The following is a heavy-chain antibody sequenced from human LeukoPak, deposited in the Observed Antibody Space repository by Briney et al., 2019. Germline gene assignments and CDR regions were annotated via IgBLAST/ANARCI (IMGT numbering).Heavy chain of an antibody. V-gene: IGHV4-59*01. CDR1: GGSISSYY. D-gene: IGHD4-11*01. Sequence: NPSETLSLTCTVSGGSISSYYWSWIRQPPGKGLEWIGYIYYSGSTNYNPSLKSRVTISVDTSKNQFSLKLSSVTAADTAVYYCARDPYMYCFDYWGQGTLVTVSS. CDR2: IYYSGST. J-gene: IGHJ4*02. CDR3: ARDPYMYCFDY.